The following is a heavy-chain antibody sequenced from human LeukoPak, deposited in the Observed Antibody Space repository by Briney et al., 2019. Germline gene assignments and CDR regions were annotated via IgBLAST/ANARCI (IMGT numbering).Heavy chain of an antibody. CDR3: ARDPAIGYCSSTSCYEVY. Sequence: GGSLRLSCAASGFTFSSYSTNSVRQAPGKGLERVSYISSMSSIIYYAVSVKGPFTLSRDYAENSLYLQMTSLRAEDTAVYYCARDPAIGYCSSTSCYEVYWGQGTLVTVSS. CDR2: ISSMSSII. V-gene: IGHV3-48*01. D-gene: IGHD2-2*01. J-gene: IGHJ4*02. CDR1: GFTFSSYS.